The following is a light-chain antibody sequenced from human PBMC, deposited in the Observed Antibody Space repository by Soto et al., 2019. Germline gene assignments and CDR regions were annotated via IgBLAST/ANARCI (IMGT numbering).Light chain of an antibody. Sequence: EIVLTQSPGTLSLSPGERATLSCRPSQSVTSSFLARYQQKPGQAPRLLIYAASSRATGIPDRFSGSGSGTDFTLTISRLEPEDFAVYYCQQYGSSPFTFGGGTKVDIK. CDR3: QQYGSSPFT. CDR2: AAS. CDR1: QSVTSSF. J-gene: IGKJ4*01. V-gene: IGKV3-20*01.